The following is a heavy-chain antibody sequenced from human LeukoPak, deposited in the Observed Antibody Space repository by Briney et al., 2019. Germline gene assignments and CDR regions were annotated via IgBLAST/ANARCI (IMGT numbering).Heavy chain of an antibody. CDR3: ANPRLYYGMDV. CDR1: GFTFSSYA. J-gene: IGHJ6*02. V-gene: IGHV3-23*01. Sequence: GGSLRLSCAASGFTFSSYAMSWVRQAPGNGLEWVSAISGGGDFIYYADSVKGRFTISRDNSKDTLYLQMNSLRAEDTAVYFCANPRLYYGMDVWGRGTTVTVSS. CDR2: ISGGGDFI.